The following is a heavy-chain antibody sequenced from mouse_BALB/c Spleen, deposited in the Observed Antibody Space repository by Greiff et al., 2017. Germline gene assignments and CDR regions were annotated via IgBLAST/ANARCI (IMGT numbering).Heavy chain of an antibody. CDR2: IYPSDSYT. CDR3: AGDGGGY. J-gene: IGHJ2*01. D-gene: IGHD3-3*01. Sequence: QVQLQQPGAELVRPGASVKLSCKASGYTFTSYWINWVKQRPGQGLEWIGNIYPSDSYTNYNQKFKDKATLTVDKSSSTAYMQLSSPTSEDSAVYYCAGDGGGYWGQGTTLTVSS. CDR1: GYTFTSYW. V-gene: IGHV1-69*02.